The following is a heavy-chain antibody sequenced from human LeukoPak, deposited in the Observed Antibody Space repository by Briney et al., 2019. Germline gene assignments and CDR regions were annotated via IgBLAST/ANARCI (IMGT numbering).Heavy chain of an antibody. CDR1: GYTFTGYY. D-gene: IGHD3-22*01. J-gene: IGHJ4*02. V-gene: IGHV1-2*06. Sequence: ASVKVSCKASGYTFTGYYMHWVRQAPGQGLEWMGRINPNSGGTNYAQKFQGRVTMTRDTSISTAYRELSRLRSDDTAVYYCARDRYYYDSSGQIDYWGQGTLVTVSS. CDR3: ARDRYYYDSSGQIDY. CDR2: INPNSGGT.